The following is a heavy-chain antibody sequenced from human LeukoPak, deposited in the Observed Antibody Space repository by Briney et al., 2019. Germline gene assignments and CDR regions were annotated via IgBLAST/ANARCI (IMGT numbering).Heavy chain of an antibody. V-gene: IGHV3-74*01. CDR1: GFTFSSYW. J-gene: IGHJ5*02. CDR3: ARAAVRAYNWFDP. CDR2: INSDGSST. D-gene: IGHD3-10*01. Sequence: GGSLRLSCAASGFTFSSYWMHWVRHAPGKGLVWVSRINSDGSSTSYADSVKGRFTISRDNAKNTLYLQMNSLRAEDTAVYYCARAAVRAYNWFDPWGQGTLATVSS.